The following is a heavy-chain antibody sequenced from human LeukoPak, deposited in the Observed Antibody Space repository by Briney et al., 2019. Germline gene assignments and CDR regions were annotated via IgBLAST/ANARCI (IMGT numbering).Heavy chain of an antibody. D-gene: IGHD3-22*01. V-gene: IGHV3-66*01. Sequence: PGGSLRLSCAASGFTVSSNYMSWVRQAPGKGLEWVSVIYSGGSTYYADSVKGRFTISRDNSKNTLYLQMNSLRAEDTSGYYCARDVRQDSSGYYQEWGQGTLVTVSS. CDR2: IYSGGST. CDR3: ARDVRQDSSGYYQE. CDR1: GFTVSSNY. J-gene: IGHJ4*02.